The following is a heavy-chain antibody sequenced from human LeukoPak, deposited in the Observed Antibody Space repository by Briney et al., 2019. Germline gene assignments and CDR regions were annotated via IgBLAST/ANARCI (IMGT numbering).Heavy chain of an antibody. Sequence: PSETLSLTCTVSGGSISSYYWSWIRQPPGKGLEWIGYIYYSGSTNYNPSLKSRVTISVDTSKNQFSLKLSSVTAADTAVYYCARPAIYGSGSYFEDYWGQGTLVTVSS. D-gene: IGHD3-10*01. CDR1: GGSISSYY. V-gene: IGHV4-59*08. J-gene: IGHJ4*02. CDR2: IYYSGST. CDR3: ARPAIYGSGSYFEDY.